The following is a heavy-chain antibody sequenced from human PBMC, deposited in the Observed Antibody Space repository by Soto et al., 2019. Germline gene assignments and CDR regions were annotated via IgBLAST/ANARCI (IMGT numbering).Heavy chain of an antibody. Sequence: SDTLSLTCTVSGGSISSGDYYWSWIRQPPGKGLEWIGYIYYSGSTYYNPSLKSRVTISVDTSKNQFSLKLSSVTAADTAVYYCARESASLGPYHPYYYYGMDVWGQGTTVTVSS. V-gene: IGHV4-30-4*02. D-gene: IGHD7-27*01. CDR3: ARESASLGPYHPYYYYGMDV. CDR2: IYYSGST. CDR1: GGSISSGDYY. J-gene: IGHJ6*02.